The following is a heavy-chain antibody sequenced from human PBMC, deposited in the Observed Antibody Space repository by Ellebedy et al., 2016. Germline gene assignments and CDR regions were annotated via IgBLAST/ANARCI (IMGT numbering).Heavy chain of an antibody. Sequence: SETLSLTCTVSGGSISSSSYYWGWIRQPPGKGLEWIGYIYYSGSTNYNPSLKSRVTISVDTSKNQFSLKLSSVTAADTAVYYCARSLYDHVWGSYLIDAFDIWGQGTMVTVSS. D-gene: IGHD3-16*02. CDR2: IYYSGST. CDR3: ARSLYDHVWGSYLIDAFDI. CDR1: GGSISSSSYY. J-gene: IGHJ3*02. V-gene: IGHV4-61*05.